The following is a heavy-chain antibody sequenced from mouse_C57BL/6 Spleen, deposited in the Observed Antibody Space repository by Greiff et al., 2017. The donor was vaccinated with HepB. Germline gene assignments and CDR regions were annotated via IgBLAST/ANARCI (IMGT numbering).Heavy chain of an antibody. V-gene: IGHV1-54*01. CDR2: INPGSGGT. D-gene: IGHD1-1*01. CDR3: ARRGGSSQFAY. CDR1: GYAFTNYL. Sequence: QVQLQQSGAELVRPGTSVKVSCKASGYAFTNYLIEWVKQRPGQGLEWIGVINPGSGGTNYNEKFKGKATLTADKSSSTAYMQLSSLTSEDSAVYFCARRGGSSQFAYWGQGTLVTVSA. J-gene: IGHJ3*01.